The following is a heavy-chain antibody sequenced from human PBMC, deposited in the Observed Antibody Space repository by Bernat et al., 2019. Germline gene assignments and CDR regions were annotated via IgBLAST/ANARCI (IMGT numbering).Heavy chain of an antibody. D-gene: IGHD3-10*01. CDR1: GGSISSGSYY. J-gene: IGHJ4*02. CDR3: ARESEWGGVISRYFDY. V-gene: IGHV4-61*02. CDR2: IYTSGST. Sequence: QVQLQESGPGLVKPSQTLSLTCTVSGGSISSGSYYWSWIRQPAGKGLEWIGRIYTSGSTNYKPSLKSRVTISVGTSKKRFSLKLSFGTAADTAVYYCARESEWGGVISRYFDYWGQGTLVTVSS.